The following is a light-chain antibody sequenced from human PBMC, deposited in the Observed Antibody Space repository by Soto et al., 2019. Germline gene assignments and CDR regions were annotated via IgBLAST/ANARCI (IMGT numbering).Light chain of an antibody. CDR1: QSVTTN. Sequence: EIVMTQSPATLSVSPGERATLSCRASQSVTTNLAWYQHKPGQSPRLLISDASTGASGIPPRFSGSGSGTEFTLTIDRLQSSYFVVYYSQQYDSFPVTFVGGTKLNIK. CDR2: DAS. V-gene: IGKV3-15*01. CDR3: QQYDSFPVT. J-gene: IGKJ4*01.